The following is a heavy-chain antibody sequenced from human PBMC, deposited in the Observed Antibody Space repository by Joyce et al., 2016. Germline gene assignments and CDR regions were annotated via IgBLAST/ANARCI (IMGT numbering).Heavy chain of an antibody. CDR1: EFAFSSHA. CDR3: TRSSRTGYTAGWPDFDY. Sequence: QVPLLESGGGVAQPGRSLRLSCAASEFAFSSHAMHWVRQAAGKGLEWVAVRSYDGSHQYYADSVRGRFTISRDNSQNTLYLQMNSLRVEDTAVYYCTRSSRTGYTAGWPDFDYWGQGTLVTVSS. CDR2: RSYDGSHQ. J-gene: IGHJ4*02. V-gene: IGHV3-30*03. D-gene: IGHD2-2*02.